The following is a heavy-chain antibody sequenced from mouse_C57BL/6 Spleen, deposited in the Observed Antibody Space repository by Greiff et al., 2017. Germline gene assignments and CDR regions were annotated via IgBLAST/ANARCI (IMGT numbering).Heavy chain of an antibody. D-gene: IGHD1-1*02. CDR1: GYTFTDYY. CDR3: ARSGGNFDY. CDR2: IYPGSGNT. J-gene: IGHJ2*01. V-gene: IGHV1-76*01. Sequence: QVQLQQSGAELVRPGASVKLSCKASGYTFTDYYINWVKQRPGQGLEWIARIYPGSGNTYYNEKFKGKATLTAEKSSIPAYMQLSSLTSEDSAVYFCARSGGNFDYWGQGTTLTVSS.